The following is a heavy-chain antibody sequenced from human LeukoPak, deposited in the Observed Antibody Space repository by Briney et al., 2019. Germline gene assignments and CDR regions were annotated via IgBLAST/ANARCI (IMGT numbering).Heavy chain of an antibody. CDR2: IYYS. CDR3: ARDGSIAARGGWFDP. CDR1: GGSISSYY. D-gene: IGHD6-6*01. Sequence: SETLSLTCTVSGGSISSYYWSWIRQPPGKGLEWIGYIYYSALKSRVTILLDTSKNQFSLNLSSVTAADTAVYYCARDGSIAARGGWFDPWGQGTLVTVSS. V-gene: IGHV4-59*01. J-gene: IGHJ5*02.